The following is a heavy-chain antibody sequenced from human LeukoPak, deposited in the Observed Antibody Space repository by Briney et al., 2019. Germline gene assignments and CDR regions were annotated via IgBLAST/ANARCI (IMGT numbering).Heavy chain of an antibody. Sequence: PGGSLRLSCAASGFTVSTNYMSWVRQAPGKGLEWVSVIYRGGSTYYADSAKDRFSISRDNSKNTLYLQMNSLRAEDTAVYYCAKGISAGGAFDIWGQGTMVTVSS. V-gene: IGHV3-66*01. J-gene: IGHJ3*02. CDR3: AKGISAGGAFDI. CDR2: IYRGGST. D-gene: IGHD2-15*01. CDR1: GFTVSTNY.